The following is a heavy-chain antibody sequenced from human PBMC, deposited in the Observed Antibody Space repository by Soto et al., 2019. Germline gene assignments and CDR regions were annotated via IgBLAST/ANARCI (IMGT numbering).Heavy chain of an antibody. CDR3: ARSSAGGRIVVVPAARFDY. CDR2: IYYSGST. J-gene: IGHJ4*02. CDR1: GGCISSSSYY. Sequence: SETLSLTCTVSGGCISSSSYYWGWIRQPPGKGLEWIGSIYYSGSTYYNPSLKSRVTISVDTSKNQFSLKLSSVTAADTAVYYCARSSAGGRIVVVPAARFDYWGQGTLVTVS. D-gene: IGHD2-2*01. V-gene: IGHV4-39*01.